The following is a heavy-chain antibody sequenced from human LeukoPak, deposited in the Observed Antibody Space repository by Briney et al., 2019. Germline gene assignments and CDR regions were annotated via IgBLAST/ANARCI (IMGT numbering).Heavy chain of an antibody. Sequence: SPTLSLTCTVSGGSISSGDYYWSWIRQPPGKGLEWIGYIYYSGSTYYNPSLKSRVTISVDTSKNQFSLKLSSVTAADTAVYYCARGPSTSSHYYYYMDVWGKGTTVTVSS. V-gene: IGHV4-30-4*08. CDR3: ARGPSTSSHYYYYMDV. CDR1: GGSISSGDYY. CDR2: IYYSGST. J-gene: IGHJ6*03. D-gene: IGHD2-2*01.